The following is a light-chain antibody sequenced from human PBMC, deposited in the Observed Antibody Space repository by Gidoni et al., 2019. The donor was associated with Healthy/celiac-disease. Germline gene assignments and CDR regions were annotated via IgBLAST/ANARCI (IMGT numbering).Light chain of an antibody. CDR3: QQYNSYWET. CDR1: QSISSW. J-gene: IGKJ2*01. Sequence: DIQLTQSPSTLSASVGDRVTITCRASQSISSWLAWYQQKPGKAPKLLIYKASSLESGVPSRFSGSGSGTEFTLTISSLQPDDFATYYCQQYNSYWETFXQXTKLEIK. CDR2: KAS. V-gene: IGKV1-5*03.